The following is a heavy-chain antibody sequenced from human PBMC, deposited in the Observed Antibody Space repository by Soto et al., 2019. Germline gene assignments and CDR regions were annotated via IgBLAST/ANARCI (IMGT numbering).Heavy chain of an antibody. J-gene: IGHJ5*02. Sequence: SQTLSLTCAISGDSVSSNSAAWNWIRQSPSRGLEWLGRTYYRSKWYNDYAVSVKSRITINPDTSKNQFSLQLNSVTPEDTAVYYCTRAGKSWSSGWLLNWFDPWGPGTLVTLSS. CDR2: TYYRSKWYN. CDR3: TRAGKSWSSGWLLNWFDP. D-gene: IGHD6-19*01. CDR1: GDSVSSNSAA. V-gene: IGHV6-1*01.